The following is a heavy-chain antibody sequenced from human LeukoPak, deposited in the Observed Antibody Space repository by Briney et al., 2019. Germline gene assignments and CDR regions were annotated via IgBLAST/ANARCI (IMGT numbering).Heavy chain of an antibody. CDR3: TRIPSSRQLLHFDY. D-gene: IGHD6-13*01. V-gene: IGHV3-23*01. Sequence: GGSLRLSCAASGFTFSSYGMSWVRQAPGKGLEWVSAISGSGGSTYYADSVKGRFTISRDNSRNTLYLQMNSLRAEDTAVYYCTRIPSSRQLLHFDYWGQGTLVTVSS. CDR2: ISGSGGST. CDR1: GFTFSSYG. J-gene: IGHJ4*02.